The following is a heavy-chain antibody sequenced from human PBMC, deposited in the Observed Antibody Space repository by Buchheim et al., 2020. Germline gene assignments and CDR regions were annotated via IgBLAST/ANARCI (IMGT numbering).Heavy chain of an antibody. CDR3: ARDGPAPYSNYVSSFDY. V-gene: IGHV3-30-3*01. J-gene: IGHJ4*02. D-gene: IGHD4-11*01. Sequence: QVQLVESGGGVVQPGRSLRLSCAASGFTFSSYAMHWVRQAPGKGLEWVAVISYDESNKYDADSVKGRFTISRDNSKNTLYLQMNSLRAEDTAVYYCARDGPAPYSNYVSSFDYWGQGTL. CDR1: GFTFSSYA. CDR2: ISYDESNK.